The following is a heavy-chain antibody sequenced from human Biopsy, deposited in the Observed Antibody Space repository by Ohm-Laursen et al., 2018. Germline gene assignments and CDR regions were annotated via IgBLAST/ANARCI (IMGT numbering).Heavy chain of an antibody. CDR1: GGSIISYY. J-gene: IGHJ5*02. V-gene: IGHV4-59*01. CDR3: ARTPRDSFWSGSYKRGLWFDP. D-gene: IGHD3-3*01. Sequence: GTLSLTCNVSGGSIISYYWTWIRQPPGKGLEWIGHVYNGGITNYNPSLKSRVTISKDTSKNQFSLQVNSVTAEDTAVYYCARTPRDSFWSGSYKRGLWFDPWGQGTLVIVSS. CDR2: VYNGGIT.